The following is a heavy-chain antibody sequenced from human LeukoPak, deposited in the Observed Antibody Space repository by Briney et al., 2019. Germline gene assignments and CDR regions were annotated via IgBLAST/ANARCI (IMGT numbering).Heavy chain of an antibody. CDR1: GGSISSYY. CDR3: ARLRSRYFDY. V-gene: IGHV4-59*12. Sequence: KPSETLSLTCTVSGGSISSYYWSWIRQPPGKGLEWIGYIYYSGSTNYNPSLKSRVTISVDTSKNQFSLKLSSVTAADTAVYYCARLRSRYFDYWGQGTLVTVSS. CDR2: IYYSGST. D-gene: IGHD3-16*01. J-gene: IGHJ4*02.